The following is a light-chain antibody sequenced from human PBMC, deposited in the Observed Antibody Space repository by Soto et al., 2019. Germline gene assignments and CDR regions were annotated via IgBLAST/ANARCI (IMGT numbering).Light chain of an antibody. Sequence: DVQITQSPSSLSASVFDRSTSTCRTSQSIRSYLTWYHQKAGKAPNLLLYAASSLQSGVPSRFSGSGSGTDFTLTISSLQPEDFGTYYCQQSNSAPLTFGGGTKVDIK. J-gene: IGKJ4*01. CDR1: QSIRSY. V-gene: IGKV1-39*01. CDR3: QQSNSAPLT. CDR2: AAS.